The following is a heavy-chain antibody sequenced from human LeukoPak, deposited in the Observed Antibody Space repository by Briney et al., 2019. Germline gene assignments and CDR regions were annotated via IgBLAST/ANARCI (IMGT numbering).Heavy chain of an antibody. CDR3: ARDQEGFDY. V-gene: IGHV1-46*01. CDR1: GYSLTSNY. CDR2: IYPRDGST. J-gene: IGHJ4*02. Sequence: GASVKVSCKVSGYSLTSNYIHWVRRAPGQGLEWMGMIYPRDGSTSYAQRFQDRVTVTRDTSTSTVHMELSGLRSEDTAVYYCARDQEGFDYWGQGTLVTVSS.